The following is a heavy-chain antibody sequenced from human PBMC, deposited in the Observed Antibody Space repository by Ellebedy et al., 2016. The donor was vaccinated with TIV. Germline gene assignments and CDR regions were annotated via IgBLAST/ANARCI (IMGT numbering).Heavy chain of an antibody. CDR2: ITKDGSEK. J-gene: IGHJ4*02. D-gene: IGHD6-6*01. V-gene: IGHV3-7*01. Sequence: GESLKISXAASGLTLSSYWMGWVRQAPGKGLEWVANITKDGSEKNYVDSVKGRFTISRDNAKNSLYLQMNSLRDEDTAVYYCAIDAYSRSLYWGQGTLVTVSS. CDR3: AIDAYSRSLY. CDR1: GLTLSSYW.